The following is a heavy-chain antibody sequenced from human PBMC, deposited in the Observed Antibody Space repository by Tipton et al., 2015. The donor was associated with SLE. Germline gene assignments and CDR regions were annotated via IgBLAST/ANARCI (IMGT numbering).Heavy chain of an antibody. D-gene: IGHD2-15*01. J-gene: IGHJ3*02. CDR2: IYYSGST. Sequence: TLSLTCTVSGGSISSSSYYWGWILQPPGKGLEWIGSIYYSGSTYYNPSLKSRVTISVDTSKNQFSLKLSSVTAADTAVYYCAREGVVQDAFDIWGQGSMVTVSS. V-gene: IGHV4-39*07. CDR1: GGSISSSSYY. CDR3: AREGVVQDAFDI.